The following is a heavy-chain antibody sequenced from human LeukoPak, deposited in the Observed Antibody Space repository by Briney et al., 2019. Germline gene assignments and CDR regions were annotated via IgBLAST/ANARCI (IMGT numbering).Heavy chain of an antibody. CDR2: ISASGGST. Sequence: GGSLRLSCAGSGFTFSSYAMSWVRQAPGKGLEWVSVISASGGSTHYADSVKGRFTISRDNSKNTLYLQMNSLRPEDTAIYYCARSNDFWSGPLRNYYYYMDVWGKGTTVTVSS. D-gene: IGHD3-3*01. J-gene: IGHJ6*03. CDR1: GFTFSSYA. V-gene: IGHV3-23*01. CDR3: ARSNDFWSGPLRNYYYYMDV.